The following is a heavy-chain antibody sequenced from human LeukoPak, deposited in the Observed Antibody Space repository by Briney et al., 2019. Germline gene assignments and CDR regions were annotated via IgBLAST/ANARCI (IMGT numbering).Heavy chain of an antibody. CDR3: VRESIRGTRDFDY. J-gene: IGHJ4*02. V-gene: IGHV3-48*04. D-gene: IGHD2-21*01. CDR1: GFSFSGYS. CDR2: ISSGSRTI. Sequence: PGGSLRLSCAASGFSFSGYSMNWVRQAPGKGLDWVSYISSGSRTIFYAESVKGRVTISRDNAKNLLYLEMNSLRAEDTAVYYCVRESIRGTRDFDYWGQGTLVTVSS.